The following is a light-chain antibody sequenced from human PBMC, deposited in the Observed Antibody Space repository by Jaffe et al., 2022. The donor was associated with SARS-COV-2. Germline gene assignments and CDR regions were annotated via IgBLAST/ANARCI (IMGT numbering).Light chain of an antibody. V-gene: IGLV2-14*01. CDR2: GVS. Sequence: QSALTQPASVSGSPGQSITISCTGTSSDVGGYNYVSWYQQHPGKAPKLMIYGVSIRPSGVSNRFSGSKSGNTASLTISGLQAGDEADYYCSSYTSSATRVFGGGTKLTVL. J-gene: IGLJ3*02. CDR1: SSDVGGYNY. CDR3: SSYTSSATRV.